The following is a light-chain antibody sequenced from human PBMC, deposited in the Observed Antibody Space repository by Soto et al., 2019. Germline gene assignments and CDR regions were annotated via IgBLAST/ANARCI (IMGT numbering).Light chain of an antibody. J-gene: IGKJ2*03. CDR2: LGS. CDR1: QSLLQSNGYNY. CDR3: MQAPQNPPYS. V-gene: IGKV2-28*01. Sequence: DVVMTQSPLSLSVTPGESASISCRSSQSLLQSNGYNYVDWYLQKPGPSPQLLIYLGSLRAVGVPARFSGSGSGTDFTLRISRMEAEDVGVYYCMQAPQNPPYSFGQGTKVEIK.